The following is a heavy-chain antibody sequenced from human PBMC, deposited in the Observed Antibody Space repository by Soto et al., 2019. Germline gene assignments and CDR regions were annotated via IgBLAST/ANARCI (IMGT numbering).Heavy chain of an antibody. CDR1: GYTFTSHS. J-gene: IGHJ6*03. Sequence: QVQLVQSGAVVKKPGASVKVSCKVSGYTFTSHSIHWVRQAPGQRLEWMGWINAGNGNTKYSQKFEGRVTISRDTSASTAYMDLSSLRSEDTAVYYCARDSGDYYYCYMDVWGKGTTVTVSS. CDR3: ARDSGDYYYCYMDV. CDR2: INAGNGNT. D-gene: IGHD4-17*01. V-gene: IGHV1-3*01.